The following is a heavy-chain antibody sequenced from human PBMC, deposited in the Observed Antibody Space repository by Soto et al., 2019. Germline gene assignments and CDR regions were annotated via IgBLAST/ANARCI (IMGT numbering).Heavy chain of an antibody. V-gene: IGHV3-23*01. CDR2: ISGIGDST. CDR3: AKGYYYGAFDI. J-gene: IGHJ3*02. CDR1: GFTFSSYA. Sequence: EVQLLESGGGLVQPGGSLRLSCAASGFTFSSYAMSWVRQAPWKGLEWVSAISGIGDSTYYADSVKGRFTISRDNSKNALYLRMDSLRAEDTAVYYWAKGYYYGAFDIWGQGKMVTVSS. D-gene: IGHD3-10*01.